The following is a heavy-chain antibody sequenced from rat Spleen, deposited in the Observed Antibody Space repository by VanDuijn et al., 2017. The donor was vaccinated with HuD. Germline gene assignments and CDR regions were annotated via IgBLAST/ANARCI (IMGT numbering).Heavy chain of an antibody. CDR1: GFTFSDNY. D-gene: IGHD2-6*01. J-gene: IGHJ2*01. CDR2: ISHDGSST. V-gene: IGHV5-29*01. Sequence: EVQLVESDGGLVQPGRSLKLSCAVSGFTFSDNYMAWVRQAPTKGLEWVATISHDGSSTYYRDPEKGRFTISRDNAKSTLYLQMDSLVSEDTATYYCARQPHTTYVNGYYFDYWGQGVMVTVSS. CDR3: ARQPHTTYVNGYYFDY.